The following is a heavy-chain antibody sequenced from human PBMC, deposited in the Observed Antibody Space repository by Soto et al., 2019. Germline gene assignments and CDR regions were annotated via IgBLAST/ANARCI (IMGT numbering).Heavy chain of an antibody. CDR2: ISGSGGST. V-gene: IGHV3-23*01. D-gene: IGHD6-13*01. CDR3: AKDAQQQFLLYYFDY. Sequence: GGSLRLSCAASGFTFSSYAMSWVRQAPGKGLEWVSAISGSGGSTYYADSVKGRFTISRDNSKNTLYLQMNSLRAEDAAVYYCAKDAQQQFLLYYFDYWGQGTLVTVSS. CDR1: GFTFSSYA. J-gene: IGHJ4*02.